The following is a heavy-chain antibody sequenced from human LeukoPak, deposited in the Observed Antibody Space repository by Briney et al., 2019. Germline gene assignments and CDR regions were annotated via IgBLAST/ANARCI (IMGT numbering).Heavy chain of an antibody. CDR3: ARYQLPHNWFDP. CDR2: IYTSGGT. J-gene: IGHJ5*02. CDR1: GGSISSYY. Sequence: SETLSLTCTVSGGSISSYYWSWIRQPPGKGLEWIGYIYTSGGTNYNPSLKSRVTISVDTSKNQFSLKLSSVTAADTAVYYCARYQLPHNWFDPWGQGTLVTVSS. D-gene: IGHD2-2*01. V-gene: IGHV4-4*09.